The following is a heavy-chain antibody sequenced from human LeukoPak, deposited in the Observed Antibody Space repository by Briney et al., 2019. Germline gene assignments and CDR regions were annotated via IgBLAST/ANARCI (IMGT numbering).Heavy chain of an antibody. J-gene: IGHJ4*02. CDR3: ARVNKWFGELLNY. Sequence: ASVKVSCKASGYTFTSYAMHWVRQAPGQRLEWMGWINAGNGDTKYSQKFQGRVTITRDTSASTAYMELSSLRSEDTAVYYCARVNKWFGELLNYWGQGTLVTVSS. D-gene: IGHD3-10*01. V-gene: IGHV1-3*01. CDR2: INAGNGDT. CDR1: GYTFTSYA.